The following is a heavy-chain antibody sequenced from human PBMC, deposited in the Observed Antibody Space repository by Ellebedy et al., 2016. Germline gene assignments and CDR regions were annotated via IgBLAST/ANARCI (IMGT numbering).Heavy chain of an antibody. CDR3: TRYVSLGFYFDT. CDR2: INHSGIT. J-gene: IGHJ4*02. Sequence: SETLSLTCAVSGYSISSGYYWSWVRQSPGKGLELLGTINHSGITYYNPSLKSRVTVSVDTSKNQFSLNLRSVTAADTAVYHCTRYVSLGFYFDTWGQGTLVTVSS. V-gene: IGHV4-38-2*01. D-gene: IGHD3-10*02. CDR1: GYSISSGYY.